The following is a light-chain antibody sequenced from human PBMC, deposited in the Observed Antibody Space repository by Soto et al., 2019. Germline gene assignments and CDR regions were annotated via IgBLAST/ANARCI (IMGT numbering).Light chain of an antibody. CDR3: QEYGTSRT. J-gene: IGKJ1*01. CDR2: ATS. V-gene: IGKV3-20*01. Sequence: ILFSQSPGTLSLSPGVTATLSCRASQTVSNSFLGWYQQRPGQAPRLLMIATSKTAPGIPDRFSGSGSGTDFTLTISRLEPEDFAVYYCQEYGTSRTFGQGTKVDIK. CDR1: QTVSNSF.